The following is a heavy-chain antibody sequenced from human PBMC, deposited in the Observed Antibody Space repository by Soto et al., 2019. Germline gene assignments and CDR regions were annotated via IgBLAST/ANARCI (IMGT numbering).Heavy chain of an antibody. CDR2: ISSSSSYI. V-gene: IGHV3-21*01. D-gene: IGHD6-19*01. CDR3: ARPVRAVAGKYFQH. CDR1: GFTFSSYS. Sequence: EVQLVESGGGLVQPGGSLRLSCAASGFTFSSYSMNWVRQAPGKGLEWVSSISSSSSYIYYADSVKGRFTISRDNAKNSLYLQMNSLRAEDTAVYYCARPVRAVAGKYFQHWGQGTLVTVSS. J-gene: IGHJ1*01.